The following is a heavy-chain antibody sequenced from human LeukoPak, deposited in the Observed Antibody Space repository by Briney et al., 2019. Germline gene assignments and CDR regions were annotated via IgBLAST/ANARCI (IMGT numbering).Heavy chain of an antibody. CDR2: IYYSGST. D-gene: IGHD6-19*01. V-gene: IGHV4-39*07. CDR1: GGSISSSSYY. CDR3: ARVFSSGWYHWFDP. Sequence: SETLSLTCTVSGGSISSSSYYWGWIRQPPGKGLEWIGSIYYSGSTYYNPSLKSRVTISVDTSKNQFSLKLNSVTAADTAIYYCARVFSSGWYHWFDPWGQGTLVTVSS. J-gene: IGHJ5*02.